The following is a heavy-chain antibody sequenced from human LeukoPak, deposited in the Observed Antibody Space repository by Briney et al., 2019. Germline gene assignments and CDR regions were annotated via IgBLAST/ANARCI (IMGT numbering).Heavy chain of an antibody. J-gene: IGHJ4*02. D-gene: IGHD6-19*01. CDR1: GGSFSGYC. Sequence: SETLSLTCAVYGGSFSGYCWSWIRQPPGKGLEWIGEINHSGSTNYNPSLKSRVTISVDTSRNQFSLKLSSVTAADTAVYYCASLYSSGPTGFDYWGQGTLVTVSS. CDR2: INHSGST. V-gene: IGHV4-34*01. CDR3: ASLYSSGPTGFDY.